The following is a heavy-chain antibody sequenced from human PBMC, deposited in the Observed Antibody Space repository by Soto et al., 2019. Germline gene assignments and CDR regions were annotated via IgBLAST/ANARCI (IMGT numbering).Heavy chain of an antibody. CDR3: ARRGFLEWLFYYYYGMDV. CDR1: GYTFTSYD. D-gene: IGHD3-3*01. CDR2: MNPNSGNT. V-gene: IGHV1-8*01. Sequence: ASVKVSCKASGYTFTSYDINWVRQATGQGLEWMGWMNPNSGNTGYAQKFQGRVTMTRNTSISTAYMELSSLRSEDTAVYYCARRGFLEWLFYYYYGMDVWGQGTKVTVSS. J-gene: IGHJ6*02.